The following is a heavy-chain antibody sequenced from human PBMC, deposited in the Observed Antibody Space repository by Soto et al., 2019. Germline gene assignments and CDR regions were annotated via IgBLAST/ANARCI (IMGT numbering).Heavy chain of an antibody. D-gene: IGHD4-17*01. V-gene: IGHV4-59*01. J-gene: IGHJ4*02. CDR3: ARRYGASFDY. CDR2: IYYSGST. CDR1: GGSISSYY. Sequence: ASETLSLTCNVSGGSISSYYWSWIRQPPGKGLEWIGYIYYSGSTNYNPSLKSRVTIPVDTSKNQFSLKLSSVTAADTAVYYCARRYGASFDYWGQGTLVTVSS.